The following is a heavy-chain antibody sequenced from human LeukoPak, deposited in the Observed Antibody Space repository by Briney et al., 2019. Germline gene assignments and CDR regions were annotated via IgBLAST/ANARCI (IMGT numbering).Heavy chain of an antibody. V-gene: IGHV4-34*01. Sequence: PSETLSLTCAVHGGSFSAYYWSWIRQPPGRGLEWIGEINHSGTTNYNPSLKSRITISLDMSKNQVSLKLSSVTAADTAVYYCASSRGYDSGLWNYCMDVWGKGTTVTVSS. D-gene: IGHD6-25*01. CDR2: INHSGTT. CDR3: ASSRGYDSGLWNYCMDV. J-gene: IGHJ6*03. CDR1: GGSFSAYY.